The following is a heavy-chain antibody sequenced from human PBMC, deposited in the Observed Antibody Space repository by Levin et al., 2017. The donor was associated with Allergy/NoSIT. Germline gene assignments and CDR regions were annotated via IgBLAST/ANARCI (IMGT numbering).Heavy chain of an antibody. Sequence: AGGSLRLSCAASGFTFSSYWMSWVRQAPGKGLEWVANIKQDGSEKYYVDSVKGRFTISRDNAKNSLYLQMNSLRAEDTAVYYCARDSDTLPSSSYAFDYWGQGTLVTVSS. CDR2: IKQDGSEK. CDR1: GFTFSSYW. V-gene: IGHV3-7*04. D-gene: IGHD6-13*01. J-gene: IGHJ4*02. CDR3: ARDSDTLPSSSYAFDY.